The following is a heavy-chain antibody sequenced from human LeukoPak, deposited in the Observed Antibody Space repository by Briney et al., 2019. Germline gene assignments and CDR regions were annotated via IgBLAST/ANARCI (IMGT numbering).Heavy chain of an antibody. CDR3: ARGFTGGAPLGMDV. D-gene: IGHD2-8*02. CDR2: ISYDGSNK. CDR1: GFTFSSYG. V-gene: IGHV3-30*03. Sequence: PGRSLRLSCAASGFTFSSYGMHWVRQAPGKGLEWVAVISYDGSNKYYADSVKGRFTISRDNSKNTLYLQMNSLRAEDTAVYYCARGFTGGAPLGMDVWGQGTTVTVSS. J-gene: IGHJ6*02.